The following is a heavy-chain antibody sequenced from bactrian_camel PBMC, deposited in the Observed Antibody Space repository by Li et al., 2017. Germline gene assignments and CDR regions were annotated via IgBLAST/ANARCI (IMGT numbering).Heavy chain of an antibody. Sequence: HVQLVESGGGSVQAGGSLKLSCAVSGYTYSSYCMGWFRQDPQNDEREGVATIDKDGRTTYGDDVKGRFTISQDNTKNTLYLQMNSLKPEDTAMYYCALQYGDNSWDYWGQGTQVTVS. CDR3: ALQYGDNSWDY. D-gene: IGHD6*01. V-gene: IGHV3S55*01. CDR2: IDKDGRT. CDR1: GYTYSSYC. J-gene: IGHJ4*01.